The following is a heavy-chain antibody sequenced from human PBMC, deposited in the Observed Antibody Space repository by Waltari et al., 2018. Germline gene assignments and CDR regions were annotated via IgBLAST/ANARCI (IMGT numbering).Heavy chain of an antibody. CDR2: VSAYNGNT. CDR3: ARDNGIGWEHEYFQH. CDR1: GYTFTSYG. Sequence: QVQLVQSGAEVKKPGASVKVSCKASGYTFTSYGISWVRQAPGQGLEWMGWVSAYNGNTNYAQKLQGRGTMTTDTATSTAYMELRSLRSDDTAVYYCARDNGIGWEHEYFQHWGQGTLVTVSS. D-gene: IGHD6-25*01. J-gene: IGHJ1*01. V-gene: IGHV1-18*01.